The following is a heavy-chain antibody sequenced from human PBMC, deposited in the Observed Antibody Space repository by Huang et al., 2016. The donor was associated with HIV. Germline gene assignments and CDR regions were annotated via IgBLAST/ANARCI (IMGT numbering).Heavy chain of an antibody. Sequence: QLHLVESGGGLVQPGGSLRLSCAASGFMFSDYYLTWIRQSPGKGLEWVSYMDNSGDTVYYADSGSGRFTISRDTATTSLYLKMTSLRADDTAVYYCATFNRRGRGYRNGFFDQWGQGILVTVSS. J-gene: IGHJ4*02. V-gene: IGHV3-11*04. D-gene: IGHD2-8*01. CDR3: ATFNRRGRGYRNGFFDQ. CDR1: GFMFSDYY. CDR2: MDNSGDTV.